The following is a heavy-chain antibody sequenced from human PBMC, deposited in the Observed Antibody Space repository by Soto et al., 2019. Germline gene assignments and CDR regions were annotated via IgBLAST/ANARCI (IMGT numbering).Heavy chain of an antibody. Sequence: HVQLVQSGTEVKKPGASVRVSCMVSGYPFTTSSIHWVRQAPGQGLEWMGWIDPRSGGTVYEQKFQGRVTMTRDTSISTVYMDLSGLTSDDTALYYCATDDYGTFPYWGQGSLVTVSS. CDR1: GYPFTTSS. CDR3: ATDDYGTFPY. V-gene: IGHV1-2*02. D-gene: IGHD3-10*01. CDR2: IDPRSGGT. J-gene: IGHJ4*02.